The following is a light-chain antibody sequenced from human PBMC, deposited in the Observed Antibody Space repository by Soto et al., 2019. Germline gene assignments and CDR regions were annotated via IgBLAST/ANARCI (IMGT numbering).Light chain of an antibody. CDR1: QSVSSY. CDR3: QQRSNWPPYT. CDR2: DAS. J-gene: IGKJ2*01. V-gene: IGKV3-11*01. Sequence: EIVLTQSPATLSLSPGERATLSCRASQSVSSYLAWYQQKPGQAPRLLIYDASNRATGIPARFSSSGSGTDVTITISSLEPEEFAAYYCQQRSNWPPYTFGQGTKLEIK.